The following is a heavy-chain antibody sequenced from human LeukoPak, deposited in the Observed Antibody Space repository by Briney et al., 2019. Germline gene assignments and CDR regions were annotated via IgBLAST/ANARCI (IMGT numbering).Heavy chain of an antibody. CDR2: IYSDGDT. CDR1: GSTFSGNH. Sequence: QSGGSLRLSRVVSGSTFSGNHMNWVRQAPGKGLEWVSVIYSDGDTYYADSVKGRFTISRDSSRNTLSLQMNSLKPEDTAVYYCARDPRDGYGHFDYWGQGTLVTVSS. D-gene: IGHD5-24*01. J-gene: IGHJ4*02. CDR3: ARDPRDGYGHFDY. V-gene: IGHV3-66*02.